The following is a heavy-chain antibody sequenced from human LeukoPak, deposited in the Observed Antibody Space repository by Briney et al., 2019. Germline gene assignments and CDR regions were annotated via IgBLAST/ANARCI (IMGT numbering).Heavy chain of an antibody. V-gene: IGHV4-61*05. CDR2: IYYSGST. CDR1: GGFISSSNSH. Sequence: SETLSLTCTVSGGFISSSNSHWGWIRQPPGKGLEWIGYIYYSGSTNYNPSLKSRVTISVDTSKNQFSLKLSSVTAADTAVYYCAREQLNAPYYYYYMDVWGKGTTVTVSS. J-gene: IGHJ6*03. D-gene: IGHD6-13*01. CDR3: AREQLNAPYYYYYMDV.